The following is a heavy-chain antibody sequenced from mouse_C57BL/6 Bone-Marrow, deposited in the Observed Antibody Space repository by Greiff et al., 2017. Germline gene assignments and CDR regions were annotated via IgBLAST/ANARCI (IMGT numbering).Heavy chain of an antibody. D-gene: IGHD3-2*02. J-gene: IGHJ4*01. Sequence: EVKLVESGPGLAKPSQTLSLTCSVTGYSITSDYWNWIRKFPGNKLEYMGDISYSGSTYYTPSLKSRISITRDTSKNQYYLHLNSVTTEDTATYYCARGGWAEDYAMDYWGQGTSVTVSS. CDR1: GYSITSDY. V-gene: IGHV3-8*01. CDR2: ISYSGST. CDR3: ARGGWAEDYAMDY.